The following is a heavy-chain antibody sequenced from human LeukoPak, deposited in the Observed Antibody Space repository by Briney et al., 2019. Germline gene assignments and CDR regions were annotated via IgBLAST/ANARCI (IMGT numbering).Heavy chain of an antibody. J-gene: IGHJ4*02. V-gene: IGHV3-30-3*01. Sequence: GGSLRLSCAASGFTFSSYAMHWVRQAPGKGLEWVAVISYDGSNKYYADSVKGRFTISRDNSKNTLYLQMNSLRAEDTAVYYCARDRAMVGATKRAHARGYFDYWGQGTLVTVSS. CDR1: GFTFSSYA. D-gene: IGHD1-26*01. CDR2: ISYDGSNK. CDR3: ARDRAMVGATKRAHARGYFDY.